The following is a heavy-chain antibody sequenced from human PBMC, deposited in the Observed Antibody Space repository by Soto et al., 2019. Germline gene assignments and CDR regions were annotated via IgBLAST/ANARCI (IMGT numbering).Heavy chain of an antibody. CDR2: IYSNGGT. Sequence: LQLQESGPGVAKPSETLSLACSVSGDSIRSNDYFWGWVRQPPGKGLEWIASIYSNGGTYDSPSLKSRATVSIDTSKNQFFLTVRSVTAADTAVYYCASFLVGATARNDFDSWGQGTLVTISS. J-gene: IGHJ4*02. D-gene: IGHD2-8*02. CDR1: GDSIRSNDYF. CDR3: ASFLVGATARNDFDS. V-gene: IGHV4-39*01.